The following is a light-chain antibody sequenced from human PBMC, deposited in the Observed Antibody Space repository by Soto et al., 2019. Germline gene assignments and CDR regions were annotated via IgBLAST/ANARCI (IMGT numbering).Light chain of an antibody. J-gene: IGKJ5*01. V-gene: IGKV1-33*01. CDR2: DAY. CDR3: QQSYSTPIT. CDR1: RGVSNN. Sequence: DIQMTQSPSSLSASLGDRVTITCQASRGVSNNLNWYQHKPGKAPKLLIYDAYKLETGVPSRFRGGGSGTDFTFTITSLQSDDYATYYCQQSYSTPITFGQGTRLEIK.